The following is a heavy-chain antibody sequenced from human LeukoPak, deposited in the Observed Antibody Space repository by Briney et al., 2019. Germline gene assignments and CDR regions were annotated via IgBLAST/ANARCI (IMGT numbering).Heavy chain of an antibody. CDR1: GYTLTELS. J-gene: IGHJ5*02. CDR3: TTDRSYCAGDCYVWFGP. CDR2: INPEDGET. V-gene: IGHV1-24*01. D-gene: IGHD2-21*02. Sequence: ASVKVSCKVSGYTLTELSMHWVRQAPGKGLEWMGGINPEDGETIYARKFQGRVTMTEDTSTDTAYMELSSLRSEDTAVYYCTTDRSYCAGDCYVWFGPWGQGTLVTVSS.